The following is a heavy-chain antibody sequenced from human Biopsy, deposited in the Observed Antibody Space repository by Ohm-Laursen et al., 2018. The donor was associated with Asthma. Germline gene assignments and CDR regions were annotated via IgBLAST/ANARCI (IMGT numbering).Heavy chain of an antibody. CDR2: IMPPFGLT. CDR3: ARTYYDFLTGQVKDVFGV. V-gene: IGHV1-69*10. J-gene: IGHJ3*01. Sequence: SVKVSCNAYEDTFSSYVISWVRQAPGQGLEWMGGIMPPFGLTNYAQRFQDRLTISADKSTRTAYMELRRLRSEDSATYYCARTYYDFLTGQVKDVFGVWGQGTMVTVSS. D-gene: IGHD3-9*01. CDR1: EDTFSSYV.